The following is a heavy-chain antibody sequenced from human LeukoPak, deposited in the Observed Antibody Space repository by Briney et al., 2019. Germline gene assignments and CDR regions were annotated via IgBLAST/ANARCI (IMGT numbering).Heavy chain of an antibody. V-gene: IGHV4-39*07. Sequence: PSETLSLTCTVSGGSISSSSYYWGWIRQPPGKGLEWIGSIYYSGSTYYNPSLKSRVTISVDTSKNQFSLKLSSVTAADTAVYYCARRGIGYCSSTSCYGSGWFDPWGQGTLVTVSS. CDR3: ARRGIGYCSSTSCYGSGWFDP. D-gene: IGHD2-2*01. CDR2: IYYSGST. CDR1: GGSISSSSYY. J-gene: IGHJ5*02.